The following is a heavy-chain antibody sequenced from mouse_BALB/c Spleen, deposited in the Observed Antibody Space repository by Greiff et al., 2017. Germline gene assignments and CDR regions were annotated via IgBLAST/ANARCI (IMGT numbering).Heavy chain of an antibody. V-gene: IGHV1-80*01. CDR3: ARRGIYGNSDY. J-gene: IGHJ2*01. Sequence: VQLQQSGAELVRPGSSVKISCKASGYAFSSYWMNWVRQRPGKGLEWIGQIYPGDGDTNYNGKFKGKATLTADKSSSTAYMQLSSLTSEDSAVYFCARRGIYGNSDYWGQGTTLTVSS. CDR1: GYAFSSYW. D-gene: IGHD2-1*01. CDR2: IYPGDGDT.